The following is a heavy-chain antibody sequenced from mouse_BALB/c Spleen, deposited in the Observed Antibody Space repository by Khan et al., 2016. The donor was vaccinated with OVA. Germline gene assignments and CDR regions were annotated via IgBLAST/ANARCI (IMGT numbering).Heavy chain of an antibody. D-gene: IGHD2-14*01. V-gene: IGHV1-4*01. CDR3: ARRTTGYTMDY. CDR1: GYTFTSNT. CDR2: INPRSGYT. J-gene: IGHJ4*01. Sequence: QVQLKESGAELARPGASVRMSCKASGYTFTSNTMHWVKQRPGQGLEWIGYINPRSGYTNYNQSFKDKATLTADKSSSTAYMQLSSLTSEDSAVYYCARRTTGYTMDYWGQGTSVTVSS.